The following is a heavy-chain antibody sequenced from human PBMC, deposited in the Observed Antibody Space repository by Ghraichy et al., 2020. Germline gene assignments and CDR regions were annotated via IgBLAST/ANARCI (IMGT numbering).Heavy chain of an antibody. CDR2: ISGSGGST. CDR3: AKLFPRIVVVPAAGMDV. V-gene: IGHV3-23*01. J-gene: IGHJ6*02. D-gene: IGHD2-2*01. CDR1: RFNFSNYA. Sequence: GESLNISCAASRFNFSNYAMTWVRQAPGKGLEWVPAISGSGGSTYYADSGKGRFTTSRDNSKNTLYLQMNSLRAEDTDVYYCAKLFPRIVVVPAAGMDVWGQGTTVTVSS.